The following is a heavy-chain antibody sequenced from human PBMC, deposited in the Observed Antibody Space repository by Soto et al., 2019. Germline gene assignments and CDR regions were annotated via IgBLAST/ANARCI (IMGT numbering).Heavy chain of an antibody. CDR3: ARVQSVVNYYYYGMDV. D-gene: IGHD2-15*01. Sequence: EVQLVESGGGLVQPGGSLRLSCAASGFTFSSYGMNWVRQAPGKGLEWVSYISSTGDTIYYADSVKGRFTISRDNAKNSVYLQMTSLRAEDTAVYFCARVQSVVNYYYYGMDVWGQGTTVTVSS. V-gene: IGHV3-48*01. CDR2: ISSTGDTI. CDR1: GFTFSSYG. J-gene: IGHJ6*02.